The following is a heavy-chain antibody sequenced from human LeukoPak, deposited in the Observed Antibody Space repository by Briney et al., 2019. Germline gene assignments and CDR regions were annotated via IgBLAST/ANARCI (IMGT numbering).Heavy chain of an antibody. CDR1: GFTFSNYW. J-gene: IGHJ4*02. V-gene: IGHV3-7*01. Sequence: GGSLRLSCAASGFTFSNYWMSWVRQAPGKGLEWVANIRPDAGEIYYVDSVKGRFTISRDNAKNSLYLQMNSLRAEDTAVYYCARDVKLELRYDYWGQGTLVTVSS. D-gene: IGHD1-7*01. CDR2: IRPDAGEI. CDR3: ARDVKLELRYDY.